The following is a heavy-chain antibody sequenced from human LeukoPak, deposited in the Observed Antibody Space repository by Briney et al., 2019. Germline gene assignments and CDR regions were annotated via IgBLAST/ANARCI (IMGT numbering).Heavy chain of an antibody. V-gene: IGHV4-34*01. CDR1: GGPFSGYF. CDR2: IHNSGTI. J-gene: IGHJ4*02. Sequence: SETLSLTYAVSGGPFSGYFWSWIRQSSGKGLEWIGEIHNSGTINYNPSLNSRVTISEDTSKNQFYLNLSSVTAADTAVYYCARRYYYNLGSFPFDFWGQGTLVTVSS. D-gene: IGHD3-10*01. CDR3: ARRYYYNLGSFPFDF.